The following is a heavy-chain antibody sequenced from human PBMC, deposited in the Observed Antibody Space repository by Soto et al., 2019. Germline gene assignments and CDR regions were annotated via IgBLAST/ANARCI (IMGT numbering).Heavy chain of an antibody. Sequence: QVQLVESGGGVVQPGRSLRLSCAASGFTFSSYGMHWVRQAPGKGLEWVAVIWYDGSNKYYADSVKGRFTISRDNSKNTLYLQMNSLRAEDTAVYYCARDRDQVVLAATRFTPFDYWGQGTLVTVSS. CDR3: ARDRDQVVLAATRFTPFDY. CDR2: IWYDGSNK. V-gene: IGHV3-33*01. D-gene: IGHD2-15*01. CDR1: GFTFSSYG. J-gene: IGHJ4*02.